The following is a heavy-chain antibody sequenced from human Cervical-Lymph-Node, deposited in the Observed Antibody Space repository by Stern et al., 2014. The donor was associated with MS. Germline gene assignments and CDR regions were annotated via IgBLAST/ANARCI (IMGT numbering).Heavy chain of an antibody. CDR2: ISWSSGKI. D-gene: IGHD2-15*01. V-gene: IGHV3-9*01. CDR3: ARAIGFCSGGNCEPYYYYGIDV. J-gene: IGHJ6*02. CDR1: GFRFADYA. Sequence: EVQLVESGGDLVQPGRSLRLSCAASGFRFADYAMYWVRQAPGKGLEWVSGISWSSGKIGYEVSVKGRFTISRDNVKNSLFLQMNSLRSEDTASYYCARAIGFCSGGNCEPYYYYGIDVWGQGTRVTVSS.